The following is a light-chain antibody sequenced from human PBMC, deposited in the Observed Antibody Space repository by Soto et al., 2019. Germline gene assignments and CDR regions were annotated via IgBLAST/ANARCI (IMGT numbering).Light chain of an antibody. Sequence: DIQITQSPSSLSASVVDRVTITFRASQIISSYLNWYQQKPGKAPKLLIYAASSLQSGVPSRFSGSGSGTDFTLTISSLQPEDFATYYCQQSYSTPITCGQGTRREIK. CDR3: QQSYSTPIT. CDR2: AAS. V-gene: IGKV1-39*01. J-gene: IGKJ5*01. CDR1: QIISSY.